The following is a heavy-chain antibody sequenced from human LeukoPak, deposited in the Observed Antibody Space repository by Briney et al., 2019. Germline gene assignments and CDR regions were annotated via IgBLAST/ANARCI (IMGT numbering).Heavy chain of an antibody. J-gene: IGHJ3*02. V-gene: IGHV4-4*09. D-gene: IGHD2-2*01. CDR1: GSIISYY. CDR3: ARQKCTSTSCLTKNAFDI. CDR2: IYTSGST. Sequence: PSETLSLPCTVSGSIISYYWSWIRQPPGKGREWIGYIYTSGSTNYNPSLKSRVTISVDTSKNQFSLDLSSVTAADTAVYYCARQKCTSTSCLTKNAFDIWGQGTMVTVSS.